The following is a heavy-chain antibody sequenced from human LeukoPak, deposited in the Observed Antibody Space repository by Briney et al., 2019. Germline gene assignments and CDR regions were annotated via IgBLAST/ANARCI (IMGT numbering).Heavy chain of an antibody. Sequence: PGGSLRLSCAASGFTFLSYGMHWVRQAPGKGLEWVAFIRYDGSNKYYADSVKGRFTISRDNSKNTLYLQMNSLRAEDTAVYYCAREPLFHGAFDIWGQGTMVTVSS. V-gene: IGHV3-30*02. CDR1: GFTFLSYG. CDR2: IRYDGSNK. J-gene: IGHJ3*02. D-gene: IGHD2-21*01. CDR3: AREPLFHGAFDI.